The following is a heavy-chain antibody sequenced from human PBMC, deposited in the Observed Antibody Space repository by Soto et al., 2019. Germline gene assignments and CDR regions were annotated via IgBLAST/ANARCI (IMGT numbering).Heavy chain of an antibody. J-gene: IGHJ4*02. V-gene: IGHV4-4*02. Sequence: QVQLQESGPGLVKPSGTLSLTCAVSSGSISGRSWWSWVRQPPGKGLEWIGEIYHNGNTNYNPSLKSRVTISVDKSKNQLSLKLSSVTAADTAVYYCARDPGDGSGWSDWGQGTLVTVSS. CDR3: ARDPGDGSGWSD. D-gene: IGHD6-19*01. CDR1: SGSISGRSW. CDR2: IYHNGNT.